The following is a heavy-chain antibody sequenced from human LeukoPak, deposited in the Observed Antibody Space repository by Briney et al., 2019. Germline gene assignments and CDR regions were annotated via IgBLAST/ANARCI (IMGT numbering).Heavy chain of an antibody. Sequence: GGSLRLSCAASGFAFSTYAMSWVRQAPGKGLEWVAAISATDRRTYYADSVKGRFTISRDNWRMLYLQMNSLRAEDTAVYYCAKDLAYSFDSWGQGTLVTVSS. J-gene: IGHJ4*02. V-gene: IGHV3-23*01. CDR3: AKDLAYSFDS. CDR1: GFAFSTYA. CDR2: ISATDRRT.